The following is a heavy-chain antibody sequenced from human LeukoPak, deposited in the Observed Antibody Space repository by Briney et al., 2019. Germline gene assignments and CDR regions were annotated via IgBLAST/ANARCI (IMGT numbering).Heavy chain of an antibody. Sequence: GGSLRLSCAASGFTVSSNYMSWVRQAPGKGLEWVSAIYSGGSTYYADSVRGRFTISRDNSKNALYLQMNSLRAEDTAVYYCARAGSGSPFDAFDIWGQGTMVTVSS. D-gene: IGHD1-26*01. CDR1: GFTVSSNY. CDR2: IYSGGST. V-gene: IGHV3-66*01. CDR3: ARAGSGSPFDAFDI. J-gene: IGHJ3*02.